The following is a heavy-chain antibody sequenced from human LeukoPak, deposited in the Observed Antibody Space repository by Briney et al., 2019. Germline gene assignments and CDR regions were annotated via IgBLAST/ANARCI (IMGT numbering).Heavy chain of an antibody. D-gene: IGHD4-23*01. CDR3: ARETTVVTPDAFDI. CDR2: IYYSGST. Sequence: SETLSLICTVSGGSFSSYYWSWIRQPPGKGLEWIGYIYYSGSTNYNPSLKSRVTISVDTSTNQFSLKLSSVTAADTAVYYCARETTVVTPDAFDIWGQGTMVTVSS. J-gene: IGHJ3*02. V-gene: IGHV4-59*01. CDR1: GGSFSSYY.